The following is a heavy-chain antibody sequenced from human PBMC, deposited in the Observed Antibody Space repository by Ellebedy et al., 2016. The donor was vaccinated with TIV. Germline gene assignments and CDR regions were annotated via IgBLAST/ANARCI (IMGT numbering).Heavy chain of an antibody. CDR1: GYTFTSYG. V-gene: IGHV1-18*01. Sequence: AASVKVSCKASGYTFTSYGVSWVRQAPGQGLEWMGWISTYNGNTNYAQKFQGRVTMTTDTSTSTAYMELRSLRPDDTAVYYCAREAGTWFGNFEYWGQGTLVTVSS. CDR2: ISTYNGNT. D-gene: IGHD3-10*01. J-gene: IGHJ4*02. CDR3: AREAGTWFGNFEY.